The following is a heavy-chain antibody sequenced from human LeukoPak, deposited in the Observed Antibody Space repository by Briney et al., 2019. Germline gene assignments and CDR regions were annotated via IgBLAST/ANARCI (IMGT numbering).Heavy chain of an antibody. Sequence: PSETLSLTCNVSGGSINSGSYYWRWIRQPAGKGLEWIGRIYTSGSTNYNPSLKSRVTLSVDTSKNQFSLNLSSVTAADTAVYYCARGGRQQWLLFAFHIWGQGTMVTVSS. CDR3: ARGGRQQWLLFAFHI. CDR1: GGSINSGSYY. J-gene: IGHJ3*02. V-gene: IGHV4-61*02. D-gene: IGHD2-21*02. CDR2: IYTSGST.